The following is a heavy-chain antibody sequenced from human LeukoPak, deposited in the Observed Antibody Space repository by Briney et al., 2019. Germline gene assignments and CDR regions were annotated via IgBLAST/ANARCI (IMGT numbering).Heavy chain of an antibody. D-gene: IGHD1/OR15-1a*01. J-gene: IGHJ5*02. CDR1: GGSVSSYY. CDR3: ARDPRTTTSRNWFDP. CDR2: IYYSGST. V-gene: IGHV4-59*02. Sequence: SETLSLTCTVSGGSVSSYYWSWIRQPPGKGLEWIGYIYYSGSTNYNPSLKSRVTISVDTSKNQISLKLNSVTAADTAVYYCARDPRTTTSRNWFDPWGQGTLVTVSA.